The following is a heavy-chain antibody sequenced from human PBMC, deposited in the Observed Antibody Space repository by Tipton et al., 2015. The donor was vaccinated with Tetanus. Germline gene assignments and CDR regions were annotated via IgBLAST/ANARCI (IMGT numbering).Heavy chain of an antibody. V-gene: IGHV1-2*02. CDR1: GYTFTNYY. J-gene: IGHJ6*02. CDR3: ARDRGDYIYYGMDV. Sequence: QLVQSGAEMKKPGASVKVSCTASGYTFTNYYIYWVRRAPGQGLEWMGWIDPNSGGTVYAQKFQGRVTMTRDTSISTAYMELRSLRSDDTAVYYCARDRGDYIYYGMDVWGPGTTVTVSS. CDR2: IDPNSGGT. D-gene: IGHD3-22*01.